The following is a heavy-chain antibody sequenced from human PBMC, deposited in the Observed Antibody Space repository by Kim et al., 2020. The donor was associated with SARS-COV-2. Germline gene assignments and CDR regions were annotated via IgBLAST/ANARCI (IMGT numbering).Heavy chain of an antibody. V-gene: IGHV3-74*01. CDR3: VRGMPSY. CDR2: IDNDGRTT. J-gene: IGHJ4*02. D-gene: IGHD2-2*01. CDR1: RFTFSSFW. Sequence: GGSLRLSCAASRFTFSSFWIHWVRQAPGKGLVWVSNIDNDGRTTTYADSVKGRFTITRDNAKNTVYLQLNSLRVDDTAVYYCVRGMPSYWGQGALVTVSS.